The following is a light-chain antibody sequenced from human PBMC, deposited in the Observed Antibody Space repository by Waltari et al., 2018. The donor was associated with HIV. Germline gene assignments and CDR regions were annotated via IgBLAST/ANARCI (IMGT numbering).Light chain of an antibody. CDR2: GTS. Sequence: EIVLTQSPATLSVSPGEGATLSCRARQSVSSNLAWYQQRPGQAPRLRIYGTSTRATGGPSRFTGSGSGTEFTRTISSLQSEDLADYYCQQYNNWPPEVYTFGQGTKLEIK. V-gene: IGKV3-15*01. J-gene: IGKJ2*01. CDR1: QSVSSN. CDR3: QQYNNWPPEVYT.